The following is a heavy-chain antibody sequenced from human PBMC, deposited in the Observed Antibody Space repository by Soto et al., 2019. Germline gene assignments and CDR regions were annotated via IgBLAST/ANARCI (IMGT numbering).Heavy chain of an antibody. CDR2: LSAYIGNT. Sequence: GAGVNVSCKASVYTFTSYGISCVRQAPGQGLEWIGWLSAYIGNTNYAQKLQGRVTMTTDTSTSTAYMELRSLRSDDTAVYYCSREKHCSGGSCSVFHYWGQGTLVTVSS. CDR1: VYTFTSYG. J-gene: IGHJ4*02. V-gene: IGHV1-18*01. CDR3: SREKHCSGGSCSVFHY. D-gene: IGHD2-15*01.